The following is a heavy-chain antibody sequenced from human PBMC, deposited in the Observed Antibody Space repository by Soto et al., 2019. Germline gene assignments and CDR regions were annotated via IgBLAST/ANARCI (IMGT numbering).Heavy chain of an antibody. D-gene: IGHD5-12*01. CDR1: GLTLCSYG. V-gene: IGHV3-33*01. Sequence: GSLKLFSAASGLTLCSYGMRWVRQDPGKGLEWVAVIWYDGSNKYYADSVKGRFTISRDNSKNTLYLQMNSLRAEDTAVYYCARDSSRYSGYDGYYYGMDVWGQPTTVTVSS. CDR2: IWYDGSNK. J-gene: IGHJ6*02. CDR3: ARDSSRYSGYDGYYYGMDV.